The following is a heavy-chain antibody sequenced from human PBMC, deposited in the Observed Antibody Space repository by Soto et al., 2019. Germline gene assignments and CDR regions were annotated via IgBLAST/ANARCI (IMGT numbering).Heavy chain of an antibody. CDR3: ARGSALKPIDY. Sequence: LGTPSPTRAVFCGAFSGYYWSWIRQPPGKGLEWIGEINHSGSTNYNPSLKSRVTISVDTSKNQFSLKLSSVTAADTAVYYCARGSALKPIDYWGQGTLVTVSS. CDR1: CGAFSGYY. CDR2: INHSGST. J-gene: IGHJ4*02. V-gene: IGHV4-34*01.